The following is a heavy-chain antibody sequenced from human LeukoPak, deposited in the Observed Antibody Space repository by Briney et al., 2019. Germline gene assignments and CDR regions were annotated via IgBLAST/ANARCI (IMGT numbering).Heavy chain of an antibody. V-gene: IGHV4-61*02. J-gene: IGHJ4*02. CDR1: GGSISSNSYY. D-gene: IGHD5-12*01. Sequence: PSETLSLTCTVSGGSISSNSYYWSWIRQPAGKGLEWIGRIYTSGSTNYNPSLKSRVTISVDTSKSQFSLKLNSVTAADTAVYYCARLSGYSGYGGSDYFDYWGQGTLVTVSS. CDR3: ARLSGYSGYGGSDYFDY. CDR2: IYTSGST.